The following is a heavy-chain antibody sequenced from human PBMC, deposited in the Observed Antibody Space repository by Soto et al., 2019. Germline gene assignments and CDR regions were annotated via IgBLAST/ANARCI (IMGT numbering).Heavy chain of an antibody. Sequence: EVQLLESGGGLVQPGGSLRLSCAASGFTFSSYAMSWVRQAPGRGLDWVSTISGSGGSTHHTDSVKGRFTISRDNSKNTLYLQMNSLKAEDTAVYYCAKDRDYGDYSYSFDSWGQGPLVTVSS. CDR2: ISGSGGST. D-gene: IGHD4-17*01. CDR1: GFTFSSYA. J-gene: IGHJ4*02. V-gene: IGHV3-23*01. CDR3: AKDRDYGDYSYSFDS.